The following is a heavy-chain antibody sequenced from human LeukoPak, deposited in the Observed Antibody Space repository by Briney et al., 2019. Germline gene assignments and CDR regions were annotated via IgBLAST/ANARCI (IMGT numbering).Heavy chain of an antibody. CDR1: GGSISSYY. Sequence: SETLSLTCTVSGGSISSYYWSWIRQPPGKGLEWIGYIYYSGSTNYNPSLKSRVTISVDTSKSQFSLKLSSVTAADTAVYYCASAHTPRYYFDYWGQGTLVTVSS. CDR2: IYYSGST. J-gene: IGHJ4*02. D-gene: IGHD2-15*01. CDR3: ASAHTPRYYFDY. V-gene: IGHV4-59*01.